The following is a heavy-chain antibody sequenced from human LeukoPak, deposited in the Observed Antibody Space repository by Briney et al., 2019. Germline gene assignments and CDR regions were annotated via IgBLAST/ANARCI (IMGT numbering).Heavy chain of an antibody. D-gene: IGHD1-26*01. CDR3: AREGGWELDYYYGMDV. V-gene: IGHV1-18*01. Sequence: GASVKVSCKASGYTFTSYGISWVRQAPGQGLEGMGWINAYNGNTNYAQKLQGRVTMTTDTSTSTAYMELRSLRSDDTAVYYCAREGGWELDYYYGMDVWGQGTTVTVSS. J-gene: IGHJ6*02. CDR2: INAYNGNT. CDR1: GYTFTSYG.